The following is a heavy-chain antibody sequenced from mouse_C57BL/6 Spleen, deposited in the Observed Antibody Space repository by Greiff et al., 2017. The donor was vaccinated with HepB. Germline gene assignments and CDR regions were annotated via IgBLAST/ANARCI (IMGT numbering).Heavy chain of an antibody. Sequence: EVMLVESGGGLVQPGGSLSLSCAASGFTFTDYYMSWVRQPPGKALEWLGFIRNKANGYTTEYSASVKGRFTISRDNSQSILYLQMNALRAEDSATYYCARSPSIRRGYFDVWGTGTTVTVSS. CDR2: IRNKANGYTT. J-gene: IGHJ1*03. D-gene: IGHD2-3*01. V-gene: IGHV7-3*01. CDR3: ARSPSIRRGYFDV. CDR1: GFTFTDYY.